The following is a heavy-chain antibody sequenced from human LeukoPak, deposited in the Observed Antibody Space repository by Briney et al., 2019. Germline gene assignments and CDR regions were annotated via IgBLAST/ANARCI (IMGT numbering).Heavy chain of an antibody. CDR1: GFTLSNYW. J-gene: IGHJ6*03. Sequence: GGSLRLSCAASGFTLSNYWMHWVRQAPGKGLVWVSRINSDGSSTSYADSVKGRFTISRDNAKSTLYLQMNSLRAEDTAVYYCARVSSGSYFGYYYYYMDVWGKGTTVTVSS. D-gene: IGHD1-26*01. CDR3: ARVSSGSYFGYYYYYMDV. V-gene: IGHV3-74*01. CDR2: INSDGSST.